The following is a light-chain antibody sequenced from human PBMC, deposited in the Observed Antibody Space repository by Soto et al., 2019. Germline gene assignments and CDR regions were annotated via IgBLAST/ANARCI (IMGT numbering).Light chain of an antibody. J-gene: IGKJ1*01. V-gene: IGKV1-8*01. Sequence: AIRMTQSPSSFSASTGDRVTITCRASQGISSYLAWYQQKPGEAPKLLIYAASTLQSGVPSRFSGSGSGTEFTLTISSLQPEDFATYYCQQYSTYWTFGQGTKVDIK. CDR1: QGISSY. CDR3: QQYSTYWT. CDR2: AAS.